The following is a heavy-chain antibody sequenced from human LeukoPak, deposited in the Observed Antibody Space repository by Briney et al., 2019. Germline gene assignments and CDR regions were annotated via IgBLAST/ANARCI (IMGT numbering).Heavy chain of an antibody. Sequence: PSETLSLTCTVSGGSISISSHYWVWIRQPPGKGLEWIGSIYYSGSTYYNPSLKSRVTISVDMSRNQFSLKLTSVTAADTAVYYCARPYISGSYEYNWFDPWGQGTLVTVSS. CDR1: GGSISISSHY. CDR2: IYYSGST. CDR3: ARPYISGSYEYNWFDP. J-gene: IGHJ5*02. D-gene: IGHD1-26*01. V-gene: IGHV4-39*01.